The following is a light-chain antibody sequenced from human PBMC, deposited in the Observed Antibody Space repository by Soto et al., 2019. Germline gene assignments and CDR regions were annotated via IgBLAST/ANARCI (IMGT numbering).Light chain of an antibody. V-gene: IGKV3-20*01. CDR2: GAS. CDR1: QIVTNSF. J-gene: IGKJ5*01. CDR3: QQYGNSPIT. Sequence: EIVLAHSPGTLSLSLGERATLSCRASQIVTNSFLAWYQQKPGQAPRLLIYGASRRATGIPDRFSGSGSGTDFTLTISRLEPEDFAVYYCQQYGNSPITFGQGTRLEIK.